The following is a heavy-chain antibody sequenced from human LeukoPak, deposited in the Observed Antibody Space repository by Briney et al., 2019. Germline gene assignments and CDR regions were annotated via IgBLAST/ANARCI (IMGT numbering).Heavy chain of an antibody. J-gene: IGHJ4*02. CDR2: VSVSGDST. D-gene: IGHD2-21*02. V-gene: IGHV3-23*01. CDR1: GFTFSDYW. CDR3: AKRVVVTATKYFDY. Sequence: GGSLRLSCVASGFTFSDYWIHWVRQAPGKGLVWVSTVSVSGDSTYYADSVKGRFTISRDNSKNTLYLQMNSLRAEDTAVYYCAKRVVVTATKYFDYWGQGALVTVSS.